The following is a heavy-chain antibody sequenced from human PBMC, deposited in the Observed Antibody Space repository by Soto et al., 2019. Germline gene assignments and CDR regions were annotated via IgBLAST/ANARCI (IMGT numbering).Heavy chain of an antibody. CDR1: GFSFSSYG. D-gene: IGHD6-19*01. CDR2: ISYDGSNK. Sequence: XXSLRLYFAASGFSFSSYGMQWVRQAPGKGLEWVAVISYDGSNKYYADSVKDRFTISRDNSKKTLYLQMNSLRADDTAVYYCVAGQYFFDYCGQGTLVTVSS. J-gene: IGHJ4*02. CDR3: VAGQYFFDY. V-gene: IGHV3-30*03.